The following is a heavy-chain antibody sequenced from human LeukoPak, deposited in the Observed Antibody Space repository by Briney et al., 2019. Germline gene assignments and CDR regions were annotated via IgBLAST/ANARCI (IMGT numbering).Heavy chain of an antibody. J-gene: IGHJ4*02. V-gene: IGHV4-59*01. Sequence: SETLSLTCTVSGGSLSSYYWSWIRQPPGKGLEWIGYIYYSGSTNYSPSLKSRVTISVDTSKNQFSLKLSSVTAADTAVYYCARELASGSYSPFDYWGQGTLVTVSS. D-gene: IGHD3-10*01. CDR2: IYYSGST. CDR1: GGSLSSYY. CDR3: ARELASGSYSPFDY.